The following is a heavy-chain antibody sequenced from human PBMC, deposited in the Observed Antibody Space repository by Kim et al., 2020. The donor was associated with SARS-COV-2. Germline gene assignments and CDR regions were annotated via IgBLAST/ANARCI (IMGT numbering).Heavy chain of an antibody. CDR2: ISGSGGST. CDR1: GFTFSSYA. J-gene: IGHJ6*02. Sequence: GGSLRLSCAASGFTFSSYAMSWVRQAPGKGLEWVSAISGSGGSTYYADSVKGRFTISRDNSKNTLYLQMNSLRAEDTAVYYCAKDQGGSSWYFYYYGMDVWGQGTTVTFSS. V-gene: IGHV3-23*01. D-gene: IGHD6-13*01. CDR3: AKDQGGSSWYFYYYGMDV.